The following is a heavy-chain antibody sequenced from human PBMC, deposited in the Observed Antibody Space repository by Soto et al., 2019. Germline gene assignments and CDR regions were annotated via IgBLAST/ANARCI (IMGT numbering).Heavy chain of an antibody. CDR3: ARGITMVRGVGLFYFDY. CDR2: IYNSGST. J-gene: IGHJ4*02. CDR1: GGSISSGDYY. V-gene: IGHV4-31*03. D-gene: IGHD3-10*01. Sequence: QVQLQESGPGLVKPSQTLSLTCTVSGGSISSGDYYWNWIRQHPGKGLAWIGYIYNSGSTYYNPSLKSRVTISEDTSKNQFSLKLSSVTAADTAVYYCARGITMVRGVGLFYFDYWGQGTLVTVSS.